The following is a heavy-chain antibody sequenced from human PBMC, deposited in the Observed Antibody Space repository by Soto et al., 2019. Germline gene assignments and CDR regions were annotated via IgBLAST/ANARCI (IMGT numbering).Heavy chain of an antibody. Sequence: LSLTCPISGGSLSNYYWTWIRQNPGKGLEWIGYDYYSGNTHYNPSLKSRVSISVDMSKNQFSLELSSVTAADTAMYYCAREVDTDVGGLWFYDAFDIWGPGTKVTVSS. V-gene: IGHV4-59*01. CDR2: DYYSGNT. CDR3: AREVDTDVGGLWFYDAFDI. CDR1: GGSLSNYY. J-gene: IGHJ3*02. D-gene: IGHD5-18*01.